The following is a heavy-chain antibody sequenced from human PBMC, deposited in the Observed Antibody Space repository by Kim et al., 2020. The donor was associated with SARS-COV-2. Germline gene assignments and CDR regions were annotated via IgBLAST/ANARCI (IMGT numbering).Heavy chain of an antibody. Sequence: MCRAHWVRGRCTISRDNDKNALYQQMNSLRDEDTAVYYCATRNRGWLFDYWGQGSLVTVSS. D-gene: IGHD6-19*01. V-gene: IGHV3-48*02. CDR3: ATRNRGWLFDY. CDR2: M. J-gene: IGHJ4*02.